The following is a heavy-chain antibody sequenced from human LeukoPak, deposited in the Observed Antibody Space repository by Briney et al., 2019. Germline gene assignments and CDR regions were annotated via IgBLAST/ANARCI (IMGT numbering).Heavy chain of an antibody. CDR2: IYHSGST. V-gene: IGHV4-38-2*02. D-gene: IGHD6-19*01. CDR3: ARDHTTSIAVAGTSWIDY. CDR1: GYSISSGYY. Sequence: SETLPLTCAVSGYSISSGYYWGWIRQPPGKGLEWIGSIYHSGSTYYNPSLKSRVTISVDTSKNQFSLKLSSVTAADTAVYYCARDHTTSIAVAGTSWIDYWGQGTLVTVSS. J-gene: IGHJ4*02.